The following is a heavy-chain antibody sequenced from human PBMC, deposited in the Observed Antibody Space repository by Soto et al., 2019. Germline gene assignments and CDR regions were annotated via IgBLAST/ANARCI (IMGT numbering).Heavy chain of an antibody. V-gene: IGHV6-1*01. J-gene: IGHJ6*02. D-gene: IGHD5-18*01. CDR2: TYYRSKWLN. Sequence: QTLSLSCAISGDSDSGNIAAWTVIRQSPSRGLEWLGRTYYRSKWLNDDAVSVKSRITINPDTSQNQFSQHLNSVTPEDTAVYYCAREEDAMVTRIEDYYYDGMDVWGQGTTVTVSS. CDR1: GDSDSGNIAA. CDR3: AREEDAMVTRIEDYYYDGMDV.